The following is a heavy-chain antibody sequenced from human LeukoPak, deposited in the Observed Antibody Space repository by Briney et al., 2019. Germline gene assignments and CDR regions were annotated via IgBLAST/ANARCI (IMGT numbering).Heavy chain of an antibody. V-gene: IGHV4-39*01. CDR3: ARPIYYYDSSGYYGPGFRDDAFDI. J-gene: IGHJ3*02. CDR1: GGSISSSSYY. CDR2: IYYSGST. D-gene: IGHD3-22*01. Sequence: SETLSLTCTVSGGSISSSSYYWGWIRQPPGKGLEWIGSIYYSGSTYYNPSLKSRVTISVDTSKNQFSLKLSSVTAADTAVYYCARPIYYYDSSGYYGPGFRDDAFDIWGQGTMVTVSS.